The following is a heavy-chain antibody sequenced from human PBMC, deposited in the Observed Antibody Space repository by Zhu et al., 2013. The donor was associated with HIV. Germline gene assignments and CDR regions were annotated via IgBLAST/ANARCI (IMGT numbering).Heavy chain of an antibody. J-gene: IGHJ1*01. CDR3: SRAVGGDYRDVVAGH. CDR2: IIPNFDTT. D-gene: IGHD3-16*01. V-gene: IGHV1-46*01. CDR1: GYRFTAYY. Sequence: GREVKRPGASVTVSCRPSGYRFTAYYIHWVRQAPGQGLDWMGGIIPNFDTTNYPQKFQGLVTITADTSTNTVYMELNSLRSEDTAVYYCSRAVGGDYRDVVAGHWGRGTLVTVSS.